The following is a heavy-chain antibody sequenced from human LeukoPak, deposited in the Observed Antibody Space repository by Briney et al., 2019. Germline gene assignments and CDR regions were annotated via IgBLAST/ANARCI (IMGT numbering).Heavy chain of an antibody. CDR2: MNPNSGNT. J-gene: IGHJ6*03. CDR1: GYTFTSYD. Sequence: ASVKVSCKASGYTFTSYDINWLRQATGQGLEWMGWMNPNSGNTGYAQKFQGRVTITRNTYISTAYMELSSLRSEDTDGYYCARARRGYSLYYYYMDGWGKGTTVSVCS. CDR3: ARARRGYSLYYYYMDG. D-gene: IGHD5-18*01. V-gene: IGHV1-8*03.